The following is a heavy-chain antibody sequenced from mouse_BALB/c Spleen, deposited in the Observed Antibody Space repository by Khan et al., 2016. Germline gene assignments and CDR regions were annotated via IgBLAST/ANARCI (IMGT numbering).Heavy chain of an antibody. V-gene: IGHV1-9*01. J-gene: IGHJ2*01. CDR2: ILPGSDST. Sequence: QVQLQQPGAELMKPGASVKISCKATGYTFSSYWIEWVKQRPGHGLEWIGEILPGSDSTNYDEKFKGKATFTADTSSNTAYMQLSSLTSEDSAVXYCARSRLYFAYWGQGTTLTVSS. CDR3: ARSRLYFAY. D-gene: IGHD3-2*02. CDR1: GYTFSSYW.